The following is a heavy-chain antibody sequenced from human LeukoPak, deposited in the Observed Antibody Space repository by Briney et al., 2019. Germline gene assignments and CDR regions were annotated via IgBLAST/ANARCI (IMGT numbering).Heavy chain of an antibody. Sequence: PGGSLRLSCAVPGFSFSEAWMTWVRQAPGKGLEWVGRIQSITDGGTTDYAAPVKGRFTISRDDSKNTLYLQLNSLKTEDTAMHYCTIDYDYAWASYRLGYWGQGTLVTVSS. CDR3: TIDYDYAWASYRLGY. V-gene: IGHV3-15*01. D-gene: IGHD3-16*02. CDR2: IQSITDGGTT. CDR1: GFSFSEAW. J-gene: IGHJ4*02.